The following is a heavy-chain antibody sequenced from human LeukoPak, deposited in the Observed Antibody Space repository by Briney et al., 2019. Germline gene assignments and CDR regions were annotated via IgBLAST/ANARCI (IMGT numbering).Heavy chain of an antibody. CDR3: ARDGPTAAGTAGYFQH. V-gene: IGHV4-38-2*02. CDR2: IYRTGTT. D-gene: IGHD6-13*01. Sequence: SSETLSLTCTVSGYSISNGYFWGWIRQPPGKGLEWIGNIYRTGTTFYNPSLQSRVSISVDTSKNTFSLKLKSVTAADTAVYYCARDGPTAAGTAGYFQHWGQGTLVTVSS. CDR1: GYSISNGYF. J-gene: IGHJ1*01.